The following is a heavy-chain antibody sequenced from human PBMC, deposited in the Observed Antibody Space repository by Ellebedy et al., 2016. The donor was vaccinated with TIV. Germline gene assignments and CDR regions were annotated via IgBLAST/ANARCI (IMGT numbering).Heavy chain of an antibody. Sequence: ASVKVSCKASGYTFTSYYIHWVRQAPGQGLEWMGIINPSGGSPSYAQKFQGRVTMTRDTSTSTVYMELSSLRSEDTALYYCARYHSSGRDMDVWGSGTTVTVSS. CDR3: ARYHSSGRDMDV. D-gene: IGHD6-19*01. CDR1: GYTFTSYY. V-gene: IGHV1-46*01. J-gene: IGHJ6*01. CDR2: INPSGGSP.